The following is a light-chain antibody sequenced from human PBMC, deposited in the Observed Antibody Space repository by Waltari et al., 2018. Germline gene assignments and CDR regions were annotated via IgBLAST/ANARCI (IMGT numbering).Light chain of an antibody. Sequence: DIQMTQSPYSLSASVGDRVVITCRASQTISSFLNWYQHKAGQAPKLLIYAASSLQSGVPSRFSGSRSGTDFTLTISSLQPEDFATYYCQQSYITPQTFGQGTKVEIK. V-gene: IGKV1-39*01. CDR1: QTISSF. CDR2: AAS. J-gene: IGKJ1*01. CDR3: QQSYITPQT.